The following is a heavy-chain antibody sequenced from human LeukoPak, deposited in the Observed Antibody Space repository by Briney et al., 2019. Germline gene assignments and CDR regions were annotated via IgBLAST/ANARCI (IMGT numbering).Heavy chain of an antibody. CDR2: IHQDGSEK. Sequence: GGSLRLSCAASGFTFSSYWMSWVRQAPGKGLEWVANIHQDGSEKYCVDSVRGRFTISRDNAKNSLYLQMNSLRAEDTAVYYCATEEIYYYESGSVNPHLRPPTDGIDVWGQGTTVTVSS. CDR1: GFTFSSYW. D-gene: IGHD3-10*01. CDR3: ATEEIYYYESGSVNPHLRPPTDGIDV. V-gene: IGHV3-7*01. J-gene: IGHJ6*02.